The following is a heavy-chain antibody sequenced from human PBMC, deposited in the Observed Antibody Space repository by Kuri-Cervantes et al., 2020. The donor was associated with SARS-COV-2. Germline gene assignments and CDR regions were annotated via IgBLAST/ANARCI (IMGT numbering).Heavy chain of an antibody. CDR2: IWYDGSNK. CDR1: GFTFSSYG. D-gene: IGHD4-17*01. J-gene: IGHJ4*02. V-gene: IGHV3-33*01. Sequence: GGSLRLSCAASGFTFSSYGMHWVRQAPGKGLEWVAVIWYDGSNKYYADSVKGRFTISRDNAKNSLYLQMNSLRDEDTAVYYCARSRDGDYDPFDYWGQGTLVTVSS. CDR3: ARSRDGDYDPFDY.